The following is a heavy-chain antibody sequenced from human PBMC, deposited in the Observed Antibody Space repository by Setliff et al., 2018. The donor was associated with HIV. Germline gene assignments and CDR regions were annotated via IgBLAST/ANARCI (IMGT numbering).Heavy chain of an antibody. CDR3: ANGYSSGWYLVTAFDI. J-gene: IGHJ3*02. Sequence: GASVKVSCKASGYTFTSYDISWVRQAPGQGLEWMGWMSTYNGNTNYAQKVQGRVTITRDTSASTAYMELSSLRSEDTAMYYCANGYSSGWYLVTAFDIWGQGTMVTVSS. CDR1: GYTFTSYD. CDR2: MSTYNGNT. D-gene: IGHD6-19*01. V-gene: IGHV1-18*01.